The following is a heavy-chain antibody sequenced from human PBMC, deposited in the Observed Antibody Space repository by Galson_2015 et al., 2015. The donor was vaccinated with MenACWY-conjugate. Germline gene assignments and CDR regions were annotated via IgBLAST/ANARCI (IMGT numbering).Heavy chain of an antibody. V-gene: IGHV3-48*01. D-gene: IGHD2-15*01. CDR3: ARDGGVVVVAAMDY. CDR1: GFTFSSYS. Sequence: SLRLSCAASGFTFSSYSMNWVRQAPGKGLEWVSYISSSSSTIYYADSVKGRFTISRDNAKNSLYLQMNSLRAEDTAVYYCARDGGVVVVAAMDYWGQGTLVTVSS. J-gene: IGHJ4*02. CDR2: ISSSSSTI.